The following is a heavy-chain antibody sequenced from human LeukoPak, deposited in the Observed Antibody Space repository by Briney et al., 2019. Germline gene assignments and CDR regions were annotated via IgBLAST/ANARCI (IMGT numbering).Heavy chain of an antibody. CDR3: AKDYCGGDCYSGWYFDL. CDR1: GFTFSNYA. D-gene: IGHD2-21*02. J-gene: IGHJ2*01. Sequence: GGSLRLSCAASGFTFSNYAVMWVRQAPGQGLEWVSGISYNSDTIAYADSVKGRFTISRDNAKNSLYLQMNSLRAEDTALYYCAKDYCGGDCYSGWYFDLWGRGTLVTVSS. V-gene: IGHV3-9*01. CDR2: ISYNSDTI.